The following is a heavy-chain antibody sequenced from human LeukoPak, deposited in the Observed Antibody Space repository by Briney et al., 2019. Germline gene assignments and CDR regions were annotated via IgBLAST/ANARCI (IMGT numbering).Heavy chain of an antibody. CDR2: ISGSGGST. CDR1: GFTFSSYA. D-gene: IGHD3-3*01. J-gene: IGHJ4*02. Sequence: GGSLRLSCAASGFTFSSYAMSWVRQAPGKGLEWVSTISGSGGSTYYADSVKGRFTISRDNSKNTLYLQMNSLRAEDTAVYYCAKDRFLEWLFPIDYWGQGTLVTVSS. CDR3: AKDRFLEWLFPIDY. V-gene: IGHV3-23*01.